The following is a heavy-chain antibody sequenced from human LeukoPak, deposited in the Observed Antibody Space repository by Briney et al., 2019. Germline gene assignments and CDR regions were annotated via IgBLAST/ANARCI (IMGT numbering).Heavy chain of an antibody. Sequence: GESLRISCKGSGYRFIDYWITWVRQMPGKGLEWMGRIDPSDSDTNYSSSFEGHVAISADKSVSTAYLQWTSLEASDSAIYYCGRLSLSGAYYFDSWGQGTLVTVSS. J-gene: IGHJ4*02. V-gene: IGHV5-10-1*01. D-gene: IGHD6-19*01. CDR1: GYRFIDYW. CDR2: IDPSDSDT. CDR3: GRLSLSGAYYFDS.